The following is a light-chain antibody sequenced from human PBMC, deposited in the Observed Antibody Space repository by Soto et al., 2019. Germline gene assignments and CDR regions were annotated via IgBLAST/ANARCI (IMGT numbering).Light chain of an antibody. V-gene: IGLV2-14*03. CDR1: SSDVGGSNF. CDR3: VSYTSITTSV. J-gene: IGLJ1*01. CDR2: DVA. Sequence: QSVLTQPASVSDSTGQSNTISCTGTSSDVGGSNFVSWYQKHPGKPPKQIIYDVANRPSLVSNHFSGSKSGSTASPIISTLQTEDESDYYCVSYTSITTSVFATGTKVTVL.